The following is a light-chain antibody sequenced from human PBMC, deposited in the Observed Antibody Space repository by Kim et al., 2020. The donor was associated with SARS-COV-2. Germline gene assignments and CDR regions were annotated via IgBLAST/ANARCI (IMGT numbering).Light chain of an antibody. Sequence: GGTGTLTCGLSSGSVSTSSYPNWYQQTPGQAPRTLIYSTNSRSSGVPDRFSGSILGNKAALTITGAQADDESDYYCALYMGSGIWVFGGGTQLTVL. CDR3: ALYMGSGIWV. V-gene: IGLV8-61*01. CDR2: STN. J-gene: IGLJ3*02. CDR1: SGSVSTSSY.